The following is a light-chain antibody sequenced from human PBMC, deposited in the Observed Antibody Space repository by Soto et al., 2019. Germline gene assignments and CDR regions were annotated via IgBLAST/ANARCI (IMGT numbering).Light chain of an antibody. CDR3: GTWDTSLSAGV. V-gene: IGLV1-51*01. CDR2: DNN. J-gene: IGLJ3*02. Sequence: QSVLTQPPSVSAAPGQKVTISCSGSSSNIGNNYVSWYQQLPGTAPKLLIYDNNMRPSGIPDRFSGSKSDTSATLDITGLQTGDEADYYCGTWDTSLSAGVFGGGTKLTVL. CDR1: SSNIGNNY.